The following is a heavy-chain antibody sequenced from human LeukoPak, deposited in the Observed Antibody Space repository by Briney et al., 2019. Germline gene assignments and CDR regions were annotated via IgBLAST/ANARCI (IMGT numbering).Heavy chain of an antibody. D-gene: IGHD6-13*01. CDR3: ARDSSSPRTNYYYMDV. CDR2: IYYSGST. CDR1: GGSISSYY. V-gene: IGHV4-59*01. J-gene: IGHJ6*03. Sequence: KASETLSLTCTVSGGSISSYYWSWIRQPPGKGLEWIGYIYYSGSTNYNPSLRSRVTISVDTSKNQFSLKVSSVTAADTAVYYCARDSSSPRTNYYYMDVWGKGTTVTVSS.